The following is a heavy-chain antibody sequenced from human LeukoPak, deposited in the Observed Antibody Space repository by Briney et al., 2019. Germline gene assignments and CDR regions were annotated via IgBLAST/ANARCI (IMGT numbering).Heavy chain of an antibody. CDR1: GFTFSSYA. Sequence: AGGSLRLSCAASGFTFSSYAMHWVRQAPGKGLEWVAVISYDGSNKYYADSVKGRFTISRDNSKNTLYLQMNSLRAEDTAVYYCARQADYYGAFDIWGQGTMVTVSS. J-gene: IGHJ3*02. CDR3: ARQADYYGAFDI. CDR2: ISYDGSNK. D-gene: IGHD3-10*01. V-gene: IGHV3-30-3*01.